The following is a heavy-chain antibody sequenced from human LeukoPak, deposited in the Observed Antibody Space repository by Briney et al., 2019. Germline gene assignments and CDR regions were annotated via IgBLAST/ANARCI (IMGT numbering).Heavy chain of an antibody. V-gene: IGHV4-61*05. CDR1: GGSISSSSYY. CDR3: ARGRRSRSGWDNDAFDI. J-gene: IGHJ3*02. Sequence: KPSETLSLTCTVSGGSISSSSYYWGWIRQPPGKGLEWIGYIYYSGSTNYNPSLKSRVTISVDTSKNQFSLKLSSVTAAVTAVYYCARGRRSRSGWDNDAFDIWGQGTMVTVSS. D-gene: IGHD6-19*01. CDR2: IYYSGST.